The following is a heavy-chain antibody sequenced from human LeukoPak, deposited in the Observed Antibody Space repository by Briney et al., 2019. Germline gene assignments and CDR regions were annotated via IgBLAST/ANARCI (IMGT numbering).Heavy chain of an antibody. J-gene: IGHJ5*02. Sequence: PGTLSLTCGVSGGSIDITNYWSWVRQLPGKGLEWIGEIYHSGSTNYNPSLKSRVTISVDKSKNQFSLKLSSVTAADTAVYYCARGGAAAGTDWFDPWGQGTLVTVSS. V-gene: IGHV4-4*03. CDR1: GGSIDITNY. CDR2: IYHSGST. D-gene: IGHD6-13*01. CDR3: ARGGAAAGTDWFDP.